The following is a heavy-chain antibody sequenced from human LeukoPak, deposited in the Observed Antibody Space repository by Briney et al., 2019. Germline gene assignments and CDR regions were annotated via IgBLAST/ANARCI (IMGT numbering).Heavy chain of an antibody. CDR3: ARGRGPYVDY. D-gene: IGHD5-12*01. V-gene: IGHV3-13*01. J-gene: IGHJ4*02. Sequence: GGSLRPSCAASGFTFSSYDMHWVRQGTGKGLEWVSAIGTAGDTFYPGSVKGRFTISRENAKNSLYLQMNSLRAGDTAVYYCARGRGPYVDYWGQGTLVTVSS. CDR2: IGTAGDT. CDR1: GFTFSSYD.